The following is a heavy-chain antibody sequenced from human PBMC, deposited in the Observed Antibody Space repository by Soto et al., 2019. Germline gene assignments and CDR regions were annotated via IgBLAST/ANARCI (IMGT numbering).Heavy chain of an antibody. CDR2: ISSTTNYI. V-gene: IGHV3-21*06. CDR3: VRESEDLTSNFDY. J-gene: IGHJ4*02. CDR1: GFTFTRYS. Sequence: GGSLRLSCAASGFTFTRYSMNWVRQAPGKGLEWVSSISSTTNYIYYGDSMKGRFTISRDNAKNSLYLEMNSLRAEDTAVYYCVRESEDLTSNFDYWGQGALVTVSS.